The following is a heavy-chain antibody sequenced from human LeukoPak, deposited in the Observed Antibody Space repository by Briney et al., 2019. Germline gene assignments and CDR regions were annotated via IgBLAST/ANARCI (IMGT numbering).Heavy chain of an antibody. CDR3: AKGGYGDYSRFDY. CDR2: ISYDGSNK. Sequence: GGSLRLSCAASGFTFSSYGMHWVRQAPGKGLEWVAVISYDGSNKYYADSVKGRFTISRDNSKNPLYLQMNSLRAEDTAVYYCAKGGYGDYSRFDYWGQGTLVTVSS. J-gene: IGHJ4*02. D-gene: IGHD4-17*01. V-gene: IGHV3-30*18. CDR1: GFTFSSYG.